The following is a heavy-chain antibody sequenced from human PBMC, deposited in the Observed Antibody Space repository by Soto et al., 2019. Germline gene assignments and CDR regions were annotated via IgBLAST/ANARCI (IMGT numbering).Heavy chain of an antibody. Sequence: PGGSLTLSCAASGFTFRRYWMQWVRQAQGKGLVWVSRINSDGSSTSYADSVKGRITISRDNAKNTLYLQMNSLRAEDTAVYYCAKGVSALNDAFDIWGQGTMVTVSS. CDR3: AKGVSALNDAFDI. J-gene: IGHJ3*02. D-gene: IGHD6-19*01. CDR1: GFTFRRYW. V-gene: IGHV3-74*01. CDR2: INSDGSST.